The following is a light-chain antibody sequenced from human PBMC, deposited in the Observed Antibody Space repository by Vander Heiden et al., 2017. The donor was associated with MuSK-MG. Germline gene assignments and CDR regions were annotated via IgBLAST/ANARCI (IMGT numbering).Light chain of an antibody. J-gene: IGKJ1*01. CDR1: QSISSY. Sequence: DIQMTQSPSSLSASVGDRVTITCRASQSISSYLNWYQQKPGKAPKLLIYAASSLQSGVPSRFSGSGYGTDFTLTISSLQPEDFATYYCQQRDSNPPWTFGQGTKVEIK. CDR2: AAS. V-gene: IGKV1-39*01. CDR3: QQRDSNPPWT.